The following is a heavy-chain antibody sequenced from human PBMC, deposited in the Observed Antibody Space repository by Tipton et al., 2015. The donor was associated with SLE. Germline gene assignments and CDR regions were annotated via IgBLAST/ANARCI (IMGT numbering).Heavy chain of an antibody. CDR2: IKQDGSEK. CDR1: GFTFSSYW. Sequence: SLRLSCAASGFTFSSYWMSWVRQAPGKGLEWVANIKQDGSEKYYVDSVKGRFTISRDNAKNSLYLQMNSLRAEDTAVYYCARGPRLVVVAATNWYFDLWGRGTLVTVSS. D-gene: IGHD2-15*01. J-gene: IGHJ2*01. V-gene: IGHV3-7*01. CDR3: ARGPRLVVVAATNWYFDL.